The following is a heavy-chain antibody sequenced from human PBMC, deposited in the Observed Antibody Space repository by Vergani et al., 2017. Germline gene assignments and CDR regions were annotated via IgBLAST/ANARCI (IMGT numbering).Heavy chain of an antibody. Sequence: QVKLVQSGAEVKKPGASVKVSCKASGYTFTGYYMHWVRQAPGQGLEWMGWINPNSGDTNYAQNFQGRVTMTRDTSISTAYMELSRLTSDDTAVYYCARVIGCSEGTCSSTWGYYYYAMDVWGQGTTVTVSS. CDR2: INPNSGDT. V-gene: IGHV1-2*02. J-gene: IGHJ6*02. CDR1: GYTFTGYY. CDR3: ARVIGCSEGTCSSTWGYYYYAMDV. D-gene: IGHD2-15*01.